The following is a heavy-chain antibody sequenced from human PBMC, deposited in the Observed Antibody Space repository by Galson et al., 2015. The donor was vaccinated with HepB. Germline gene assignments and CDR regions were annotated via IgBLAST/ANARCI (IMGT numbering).Heavy chain of an antibody. J-gene: IGHJ4*02. D-gene: IGHD3-22*01. Sequence: SLRLSCAASGFTFSSYAMHWVRQAPGKGLEWVAVISYDGSNKYYADSVKGRFTISRDNSKNTLYLQMNSLRAEDAAVYYCARDYDSSGYYGFDYWGQGTLVTVSS. V-gene: IGHV3-30*04. CDR1: GFTFSSYA. CDR2: ISYDGSNK. CDR3: ARDYDSSGYYGFDY.